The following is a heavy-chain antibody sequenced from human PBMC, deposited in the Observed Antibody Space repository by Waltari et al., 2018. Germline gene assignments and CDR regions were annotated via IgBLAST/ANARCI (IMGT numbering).Heavy chain of an antibody. J-gene: IGHJ4*02. Sequence: QLQLQESGPGLVKPSETLSLTCTVSGGSISSSSYYWGWIRQPPGKGLEWIGSIYYSGSTYYNPSLKSRVTISVDTSKNQFSLKLSFVTAADTAVYYCARDRGGIAVAGTGYFDYWGQGTLVTVSS. CDR2: IYYSGST. D-gene: IGHD6-19*01. CDR1: GGSISSSSYY. CDR3: ARDRGGIAVAGTGYFDY. V-gene: IGHV4-39*07.